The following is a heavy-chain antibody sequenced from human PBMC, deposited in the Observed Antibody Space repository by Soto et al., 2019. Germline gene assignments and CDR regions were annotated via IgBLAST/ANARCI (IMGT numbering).Heavy chain of an antibody. J-gene: IGHJ3*01. CDR1: GFTFDYYW. Sequence: EVPLVESGGGLVQPGESLRLSCAASGFTFDYYWMHWVRQAPGKGLVWVSRIHSDGTSTTYADSVKGRFTISRDNAKTTLSLQINSLRAADTAVYYCARGDRGAFDLWGQGTVVTVSS. D-gene: IGHD1-26*01. CDR3: ARGDRGAFDL. CDR2: IHSDGTST. V-gene: IGHV3-74*01.